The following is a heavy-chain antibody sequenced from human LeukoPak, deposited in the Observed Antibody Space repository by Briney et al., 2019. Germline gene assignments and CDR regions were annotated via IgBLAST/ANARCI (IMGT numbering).Heavy chain of an antibody. CDR2: ISTSGTTI. D-gene: IGHD3/OR15-3a*01. CDR1: GFSLSTNE. Sequence: GGSLRLSCAASGFSLSTNEMNWVRQAPGKGLEWVSYISTSGTTIYYADSVKGRFTISRDNAKNSLFLQMNSLRVEGTAVYHCARPQWTGKGYYGMDVWGQGTTVTVSS. CDR3: ARPQWTGKGYYGMDV. V-gene: IGHV3-48*03. J-gene: IGHJ6*02.